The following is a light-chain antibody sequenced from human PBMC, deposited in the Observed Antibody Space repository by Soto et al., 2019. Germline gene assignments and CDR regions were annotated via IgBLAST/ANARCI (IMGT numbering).Light chain of an antibody. CDR2: DDS. Sequence: SYELTQPPSVSVAPGQTARITCGGHNIGSKSVHWYQQKPRQAPVLVVYDDSDRPSGIPERFSGSNSGNTATLTISRVEAGDEADYYCQVWDSSSDLLWVFGGGTKLTVL. CDR3: QVWDSSSDLLWV. V-gene: IGLV3-21*02. CDR1: NIGSKS. J-gene: IGLJ3*02.